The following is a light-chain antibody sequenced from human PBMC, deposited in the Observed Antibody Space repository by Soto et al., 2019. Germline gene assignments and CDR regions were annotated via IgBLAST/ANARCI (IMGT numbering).Light chain of an antibody. CDR1: QSLNKY. CDR2: GAS. V-gene: IGKV1-39*01. Sequence: DIQMTQSPSSLSASVGDSVTITCRASQSLNKYLYWSQHKPGKAPSLLIYGASSLHSGVPARFSGAGGGTYFTLTINSLQPEDSATYYCQQTYNTPGTFGRGTKVEI. CDR3: QQTYNTPGT. J-gene: IGKJ1*01.